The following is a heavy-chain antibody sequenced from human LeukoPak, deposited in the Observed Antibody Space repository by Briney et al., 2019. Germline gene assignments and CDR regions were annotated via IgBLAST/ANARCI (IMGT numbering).Heavy chain of an antibody. CDR1: GFTFSSYG. D-gene: IGHD3-9*01. CDR3: VKDHGWLLYS. J-gene: IGHJ4*02. CDR2: ISLDGATT. Sequence: GGTLRLSCAASGFTFSSYGMSWVRQAPGKGLEWVSGISLDGATTYYAGSVEGRFTISRDNSKNTLYLQMNSLRADDTAVYYCVKDHGWLLYSWGQGTLVTVSS. V-gene: IGHV3-23*01.